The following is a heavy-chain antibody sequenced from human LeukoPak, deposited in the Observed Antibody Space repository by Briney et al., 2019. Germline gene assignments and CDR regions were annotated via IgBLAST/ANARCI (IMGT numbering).Heavy chain of an antibody. J-gene: IGHJ4*02. CDR1: GFTFSSYA. Sequence: QAGGSLRLPCAASGFTFSSYAMSWVRQAPGKGLEWASAISGSGGSTYYADSVKGRFTISRDNSKNTLYLQMNSLRAEDTAVYYCARDMTHITMIPDFDYWGQGTLVTVSS. CDR2: ISGSGGST. CDR3: ARDMTHITMIPDFDY. D-gene: IGHD3-22*01. V-gene: IGHV3-23*01.